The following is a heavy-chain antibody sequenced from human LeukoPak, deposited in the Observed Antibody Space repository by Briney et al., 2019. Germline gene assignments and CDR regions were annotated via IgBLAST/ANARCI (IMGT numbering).Heavy chain of an antibody. CDR2: IRYDGSNK. D-gene: IGHD6-19*01. V-gene: IGHV3-30*02. J-gene: IGHJ4*02. Sequence: GGSLRLSCAASGFTFSSYGMHWVRQAPGKGLEWVAFIRYDGSNKYYADSVKGRFTISRDNAKNSLYLQMNSLRAEDTAVYYCARGLASGTLRYSSGWYGADYWGQGTLVTVSS. CDR1: GFTFSSYG. CDR3: ARGLASGTLRYSSGWYGADY.